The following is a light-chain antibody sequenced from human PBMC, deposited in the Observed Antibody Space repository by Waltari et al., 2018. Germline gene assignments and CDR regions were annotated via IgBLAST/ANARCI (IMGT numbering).Light chain of an antibody. CDR3: GTWDSSLSGAV. V-gene: IGLV1-51*02. CDR2: EDS. Sequence: QSVLTQPPSVSAAPGQRVTISCSGGSSNIGNNYVSWYRQFPGTAPKLLIYEDSEPPLGIPGRFSGSNAGTSATLDITGLQAGDEADYYCGTWDSSLSGAVFGGGTHLTVL. J-gene: IGLJ7*01. CDR1: SSNIGNNY.